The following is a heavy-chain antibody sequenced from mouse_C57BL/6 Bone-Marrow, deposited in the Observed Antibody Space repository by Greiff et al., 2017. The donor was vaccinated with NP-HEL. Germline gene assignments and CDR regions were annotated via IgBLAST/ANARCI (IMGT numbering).Heavy chain of an antibody. CDR3: ARDYGSSYYWYFDV. J-gene: IGHJ1*03. Sequence: QVQLQQPGAELVKPGASVKLSCKASGYTFTSYWMQWVKQRPGQGLEWIGEIDPFDSYTNYNQKFKGKATLTVDTSSSTAYMQLSSLTSEDSAVYYCARDYGSSYYWYFDVWGTGTTVTVSS. CDR2: IDPFDSYT. D-gene: IGHD1-1*01. V-gene: IGHV1-50*01. CDR1: GYTFTSYW.